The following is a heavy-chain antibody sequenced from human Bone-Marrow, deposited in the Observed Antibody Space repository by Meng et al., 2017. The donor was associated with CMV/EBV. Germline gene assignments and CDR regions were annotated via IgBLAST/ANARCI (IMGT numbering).Heavy chain of an antibody. CDR1: GFTFNSHV. CDR2: ISYNGNKK. CDR3: ARDLVAAPGGFDYFYGMDV. J-gene: IGHJ6*02. V-gene: IGHV3-30-3*01. Sequence: GESLKISCPASGFTFNSHVMYWVRQAPGKGPECVAVISYNGNKKYYIDSVKGRFTISRDNSKSTLYLQMNSLRSDDTSVYYCARDLVAAPGGFDYFYGMDVWGQGTTVTVSS. D-gene: IGHD6-13*01.